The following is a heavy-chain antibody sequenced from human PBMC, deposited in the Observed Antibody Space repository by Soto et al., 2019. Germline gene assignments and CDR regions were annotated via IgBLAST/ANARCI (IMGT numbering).Heavy chain of an antibody. J-gene: IGHJ6*02. CDR3: AREILSPDFYFHGMDV. V-gene: IGHV1-18*04. CDR1: GYTFTSYG. CDR2: ISAKQGNT. D-gene: IGHD2-15*01. Sequence: QGQLVQSGAEVKKPGASVKVSCKASGYTFTSYGLSWVRQAPGQGLEWMGWISAKQGNTKYAQKFQGRATMTTDTSTSTADMELRSLRSDDTAVYYCAREILSPDFYFHGMDVWGQGTTVTVSS.